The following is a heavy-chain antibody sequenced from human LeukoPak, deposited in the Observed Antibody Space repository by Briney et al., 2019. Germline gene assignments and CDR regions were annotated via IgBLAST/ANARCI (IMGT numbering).Heavy chain of an antibody. D-gene: IGHD2-2*01. V-gene: IGHV4-59*12. Sequence: SETLSLTCTVSGGSISSYYWSWIRQPPGKGLEWIGYIYYSGSTNYNPSLKSRVTISVDTSKNQFSLKLSSVTAADTAVYYCARAPIVVVPAASMRYYYGMDVWGKGTTVTVSS. J-gene: IGHJ6*04. CDR1: GGSISSYY. CDR2: IYYSGST. CDR3: ARAPIVVVPAASMRYYYGMDV.